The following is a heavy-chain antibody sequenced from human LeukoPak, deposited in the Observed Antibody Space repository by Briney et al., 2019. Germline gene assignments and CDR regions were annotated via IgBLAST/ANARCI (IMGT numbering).Heavy chain of an antibody. V-gene: IGHV3-30-3*01. Sequence: GGSLRLSCAASEFMLTNYAMHWVRQAPGKGLEWVAVISYHGTSKYYADSVKGRFTISRDISRNTLYLQTDSLRAEDTAVYYCARAGPNDHRFDYWGQGTLVTVSS. CDR2: ISYHGTSK. D-gene: IGHD1-1*01. CDR3: ARAGPNDHRFDY. J-gene: IGHJ4*02. CDR1: EFMLTNYA.